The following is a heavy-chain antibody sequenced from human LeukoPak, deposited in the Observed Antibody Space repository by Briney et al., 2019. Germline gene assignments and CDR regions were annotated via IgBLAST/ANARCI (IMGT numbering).Heavy chain of an antibody. CDR3: AREVFPGTTVLDY. D-gene: IGHD4-17*01. J-gene: IGHJ4*02. CDR1: GFTFSSYN. V-gene: IGHV3-21*01. CDR2: ISSSSSYI. Sequence: NPGGSLRLSCAASGFTFSSYNMNWVRQAPGKGLEWVSSISSSSSYIYYADSVKGRFTISRDNAKNSLYLQMNSLRAEDTAVYYCAREVFPGTTVLDYWGQGTLVTVSS.